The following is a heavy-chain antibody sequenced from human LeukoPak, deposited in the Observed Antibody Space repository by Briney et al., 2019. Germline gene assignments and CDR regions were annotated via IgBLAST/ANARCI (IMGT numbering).Heavy chain of an antibody. Sequence: GGSLRISCAVSGFTFSTYSMNWGRPAPGEGLESVSSISSGSVYIHYADSVKGRFTISRDNAKNSVYLQMDSLTTEDTGVYFCARGGGNAEYWGQGTLVTVSS. D-gene: IGHD3-16*01. CDR3: ARGGGNAEY. CDR1: GFTFSTYS. V-gene: IGHV3-21*01. J-gene: IGHJ4*02. CDR2: ISSGSVYI.